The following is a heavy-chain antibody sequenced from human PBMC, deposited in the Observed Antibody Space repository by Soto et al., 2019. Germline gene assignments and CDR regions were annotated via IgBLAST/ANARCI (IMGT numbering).Heavy chain of an antibody. CDR3: AKDGTSGLYYFDY. CDR2: ISGSGGSP. Sequence: EVQLLESGGGLVQPGGSLRLSCAASGFTFSNYAMNWVRQAPGKGLEWVSTISGSGGSPYYADSVKGRFTISRDNSKNTLYLQINSLRAGDSAIYYGAKDGTSGLYYFDYWGQGTLVTVSS. CDR1: GFTFSNYA. J-gene: IGHJ4*02. D-gene: IGHD6-19*01. V-gene: IGHV3-23*01.